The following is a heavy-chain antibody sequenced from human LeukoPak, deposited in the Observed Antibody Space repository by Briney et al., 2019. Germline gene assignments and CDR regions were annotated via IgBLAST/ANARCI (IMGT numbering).Heavy chain of an antibody. J-gene: IGHJ6*02. V-gene: IGHV3-30-3*01. CDR3: AREAGTQPYYYCGMDV. CDR2: ISYDGSNK. Sequence: PGGSLRLSCAASGFTFSSYAMHWVRQAPGKGLEWVAVISYDGSNKYYADSVKGRFTISRDNSKNTLYLQMNSLRAEDTAVYYCAREAGTQPYYYCGMDVWGQGTTVTVSS. CDR1: GFTFSSYA. D-gene: IGHD1-7*01.